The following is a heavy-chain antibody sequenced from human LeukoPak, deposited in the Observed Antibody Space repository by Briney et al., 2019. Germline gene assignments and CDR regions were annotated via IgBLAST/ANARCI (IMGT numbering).Heavy chain of an antibody. CDR3: ARDLRYFDY. CDR2: ISSSSSYT. CDR1: GFTFSDYY. D-gene: IGHD3-16*01. J-gene: IGHJ4*02. Sequence: KPGGSLRLSCAASGFTFSDYYMSWIRQAPGRGLEWVSYISSSSSYTNYADSVKGRFTISRDNAKISLYLQMNSLRAEDTAVYYCARDLRYFDYWGQGTLVTVSS. V-gene: IGHV3-11*05.